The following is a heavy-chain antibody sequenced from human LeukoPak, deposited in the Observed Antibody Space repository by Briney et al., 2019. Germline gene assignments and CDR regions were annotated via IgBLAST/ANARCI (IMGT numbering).Heavy chain of an antibody. J-gene: IGHJ4*02. Sequence: PVGSLRLSCTASGFTFGDYAVSCVRQAPGKRLEWVSFIRSTAYGGTTEYAASVKDRFTISRDDSKSIAYLQMNSLKTEDTAVYYCTRDRSGYSSSSGYFDYWGQGTLVTVSS. V-gene: IGHV3-49*04. CDR1: GFTFGDYA. D-gene: IGHD6-6*01. CDR3: TRDRSGYSSSSGYFDY. CDR2: IRSTAYGGTT.